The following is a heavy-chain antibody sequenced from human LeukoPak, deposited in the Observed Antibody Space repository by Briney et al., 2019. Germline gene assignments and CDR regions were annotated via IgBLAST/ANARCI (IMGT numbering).Heavy chain of an antibody. V-gene: IGHV3-74*01. J-gene: IGHJ4*02. CDR1: GFTFSNYW. Sequence: GGSLTLSCALSGFTFSNYWMHWVRHAPEGGLVWVSRINSDGSNTSYADSVKGRFTISRDTAKNTLDLQMNSLRAEHTGVSFRARDLGVAGHDYWGQGTLVTVSS. CDR2: INSDGSNT. CDR3: ARDLGVAGHDY. D-gene: IGHD2-15*01.